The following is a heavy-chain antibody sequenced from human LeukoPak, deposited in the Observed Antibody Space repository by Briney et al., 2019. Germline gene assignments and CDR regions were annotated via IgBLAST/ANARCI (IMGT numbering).Heavy chain of an antibody. J-gene: IGHJ4*02. CDR3: ARDGRCGGECYAS. D-gene: IGHD2-21*01. Sequence: GGSLRLSCAASGFSFSSYTMNWGRQAPGKGLEWVSIISSSSSYIYYSDSVNGRFTISRDNAKNALYLQMNSLRVEDTAVYYCARDGRCGGECYASWGQGTLVTVSS. CDR1: GFSFSSYT. V-gene: IGHV3-21*01. CDR2: ISSSSSYI.